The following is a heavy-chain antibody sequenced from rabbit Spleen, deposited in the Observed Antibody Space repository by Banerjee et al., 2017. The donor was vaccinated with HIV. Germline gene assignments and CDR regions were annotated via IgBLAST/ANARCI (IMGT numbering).Heavy chain of an antibody. CDR3: ARGSATMTMVITGYYLNL. Sequence: QSLEESGGDLVKPGASLTLTCIASGVSFSGSSYMCWVRQAPGKGLEWIACIEAGSSGFSYFASWAKGRFTISKTSSTTVTLQMTSLTAADTAAYFCARGSATMTMVITGYYLNLWGPGTLVTVS. CDR1: GVSFSGSSY. CDR2: IEAGSSGFS. V-gene: IGHV1S40*01. J-gene: IGHJ4*01. D-gene: IGHD2-1*01.